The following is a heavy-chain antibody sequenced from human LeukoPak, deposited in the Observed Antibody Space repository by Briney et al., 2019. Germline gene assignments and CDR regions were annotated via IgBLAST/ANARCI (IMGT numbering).Heavy chain of an antibody. D-gene: IGHD3-22*01. V-gene: IGHV4-34*01. CDR1: GGSFSGYY. CDR3: ARGSADYYDSSGYSRGHFDY. Sequence: SETLSLTCAVYGGSFSGYYWSWIRQPPGKGLEWIGEISHSGSTNYNPSLKSRVTISVDTSKNQFSLKLSSVTAADTAVYYCARGSADYYDSSGYSRGHFDYWGQGTLVTVSS. J-gene: IGHJ4*02. CDR2: ISHSGST.